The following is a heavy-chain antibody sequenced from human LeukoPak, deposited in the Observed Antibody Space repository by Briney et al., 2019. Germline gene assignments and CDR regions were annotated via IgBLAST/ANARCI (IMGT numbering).Heavy chain of an antibody. CDR1: GDSISSYY. V-gene: IGHV4-59*01. CDR2: IYYSGST. CDR3: AREVPIVRGLRWDY. J-gene: IGHJ4*02. D-gene: IGHD3-10*01. Sequence: PSETLSLTCTVSGDSISSYYWNWDRQPPGKGLEWIGYIYYSGSTNCNPSLKSRVTISIDTSKNQFSLKLRSVTAADTAVYYCAREVPIVRGLRWDYWGQGTLVTVSS.